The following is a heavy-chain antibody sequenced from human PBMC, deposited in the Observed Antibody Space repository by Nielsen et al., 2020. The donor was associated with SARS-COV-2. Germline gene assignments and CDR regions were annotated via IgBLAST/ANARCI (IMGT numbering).Heavy chain of an antibody. V-gene: IGHV3-15*01. CDR3: MSDDAG. CDR2: LKGKVDGGTA. J-gene: IGHJ4*02. Sequence: GESLKISCAASGFTFSDTWLHWVRQAPGKGLEWVGRLKGKVDGGTADYAAPVKGRFTISGDDSKNTLYLHMNSLKIDDTGVYYVMSDDAGWGQGTLVTVSS. CDR1: GFTFSDTW.